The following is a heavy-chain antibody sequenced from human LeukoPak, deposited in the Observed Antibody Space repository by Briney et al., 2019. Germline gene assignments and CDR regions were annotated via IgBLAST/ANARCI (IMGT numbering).Heavy chain of an antibody. CDR1: GGTFSSYA. CDR3: ARRAWEYSSFGVFDY. Sequence: SVKVSCKASGGTFSSYAISWVRQAPGQGLEWMGGIIPIFGTANYAQKFQGRVTITTDESTSTAYMELSSLRSEDTAVYYCARRAWEYSSFGVFDYWGQGTLVTVSS. J-gene: IGHJ4*02. V-gene: IGHV1-69*05. D-gene: IGHD6-6*01. CDR2: IIPIFGTA.